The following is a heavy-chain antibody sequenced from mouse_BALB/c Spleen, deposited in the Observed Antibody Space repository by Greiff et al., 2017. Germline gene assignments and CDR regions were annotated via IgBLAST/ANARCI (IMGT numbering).Heavy chain of an antibody. V-gene: IGHV1-7*01. CDR1: GYTFTSYW. J-gene: IGHJ2*01. D-gene: IGHD1-1*01. Sequence: QVQLKESGAELAKPGASVKMSCKASGYTFTSYWMHWVKQRPGQGLEWIGYINPSTGYTEYNQKFKDKATLTADKSSSTAYMQLSSLTSEDSAVYYCARFAPYYYGSSYGYFDYWGQGTTLTVSS. CDR2: INPSTGYT. CDR3: ARFAPYYYGSSYGYFDY.